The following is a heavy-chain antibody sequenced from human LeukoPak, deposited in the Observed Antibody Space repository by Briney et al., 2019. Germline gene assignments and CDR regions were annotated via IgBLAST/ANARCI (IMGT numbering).Heavy chain of an antibody. D-gene: IGHD5-18*01. J-gene: IGHJ4*02. Sequence: SETLSLTCTVSGGSISSSSYYWGWIRQPPGKGLEWIEYIYYSGSTYYNPSLKSRVTISVDTSKNQFSLKLSSVTAADTAVYYCARAPVFGYSYGYTGRYYFDYWGQGTLVTVSS. CDR2: IYYSGST. CDR3: ARAPVFGYSYGYTGRYYFDY. CDR1: GGSISSSSYY. V-gene: IGHV4-31*03.